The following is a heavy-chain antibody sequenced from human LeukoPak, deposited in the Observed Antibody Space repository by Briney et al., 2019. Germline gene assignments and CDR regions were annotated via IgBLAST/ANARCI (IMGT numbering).Heavy chain of an antibody. CDR2: INWNGGST. Sequence: GGSLRLSCAASGFTFDDFGMTWVRQAPGKGLEWVSGINWNGGSTGYADSVKGRFTISRDNAKNSLYLQMNSLSAEDTALYYCARSLGYSSGWAFDYWGQGTLVTVSS. CDR1: GFTFDDFG. V-gene: IGHV3-20*04. D-gene: IGHD6-19*01. CDR3: ARSLGYSSGWAFDY. J-gene: IGHJ4*02.